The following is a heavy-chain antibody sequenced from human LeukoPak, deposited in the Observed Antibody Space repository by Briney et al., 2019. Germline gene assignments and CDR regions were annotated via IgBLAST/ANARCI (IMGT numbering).Heavy chain of an antibody. CDR1: GLTFSRSA. Sequence: GGSLRLSCAASGLTFSRSAMHWVRQAPGKGLEWVAVISYDGTNKYYEDSVKGRFTISRDSSKSTLYLQMNSLRAEDTAVYYCAKGSSTGRWVQLELDAFDIWGQGTMLTVSS. D-gene: IGHD5-24*01. CDR2: ISYDGTNK. J-gene: IGHJ3*02. CDR3: AKGSSTGRWVQLELDAFDI. V-gene: IGHV3-30*18.